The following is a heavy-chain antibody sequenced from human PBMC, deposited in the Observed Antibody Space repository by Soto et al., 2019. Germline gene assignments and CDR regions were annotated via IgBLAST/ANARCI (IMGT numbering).Heavy chain of an antibody. CDR3: TRDHQSGGNWAFDY. J-gene: IGHJ4*02. V-gene: IGHV4-4*02. D-gene: IGHD3-16*01. Sequence: SETLSLTCIVSGDSINNDDWWNWVRQFPGKGLEWIGQIYHSGNINYNPSLKSRVTISMDMSKNQFSLNLFSVTAADTAVYYCTRDHQSGGNWAFDYWGRGALVTVS. CDR2: IYHSGNI. CDR1: GDSINNDDW.